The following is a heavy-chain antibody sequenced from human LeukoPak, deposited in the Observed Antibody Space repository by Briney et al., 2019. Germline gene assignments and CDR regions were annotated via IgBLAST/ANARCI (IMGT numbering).Heavy chain of an antibody. Sequence: GGSLRLSCAASGFTFSSYSMNWVRQAPGKGLEWVSSISYSSTYIFYTDSVKGRFTISRDNAKNTLYLQMNSLRAEDTAVYYCARDREGALDVWGQGTTVTVSS. V-gene: IGHV3-21*01. CDR3: ARDREGALDV. D-gene: IGHD1-26*01. J-gene: IGHJ6*02. CDR1: GFTFSSYS. CDR2: ISYSSTYI.